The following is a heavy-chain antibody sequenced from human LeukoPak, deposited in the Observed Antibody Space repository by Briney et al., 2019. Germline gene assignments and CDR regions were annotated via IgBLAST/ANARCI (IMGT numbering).Heavy chain of an antibody. D-gene: IGHD3-22*01. CDR3: ARGLNYYDSSGYHSPYFDY. CDR2: ISAYNGNT. Sequence: GASVKVSCKASGYTFTSYGISWVRQAPGQGLEWMGWISAYNGNTNYAQKLQGRVTMTTDTSTSTAYMELRSLRSDDTAVYYCARGLNYYDSSGYHSPYFDYWGQGTLVTVSS. CDR1: GYTFTSYG. V-gene: IGHV1-18*01. J-gene: IGHJ4*02.